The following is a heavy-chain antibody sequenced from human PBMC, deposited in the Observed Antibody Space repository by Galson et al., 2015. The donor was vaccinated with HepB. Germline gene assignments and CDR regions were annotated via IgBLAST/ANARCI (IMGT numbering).Heavy chain of an antibody. CDR1: GYTFTNYG. CDR2: INTNTGSP. V-gene: IGHV7-4-1*02. CDR3: ARGRSPASSY. Sequence: SVKVSCKASGYTFTNYGINWVRQAPGQGLEWMGWINTNTGSPTYAQGFTGRFVFSLDTSVSTAYLQITSLKAGDTAVYYCARGRSPASSYWGQGTLVTVSP. J-gene: IGHJ4*02.